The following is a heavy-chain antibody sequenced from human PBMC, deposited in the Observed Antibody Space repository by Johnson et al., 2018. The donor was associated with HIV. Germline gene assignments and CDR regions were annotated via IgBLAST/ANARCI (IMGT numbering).Heavy chain of an antibody. CDR3: ARHRGRHSSNWYDAFAI. Sequence: VQLVESGGGLVQPGGSLRLSCAASGFSVSSNYMSWVRQAPGKGLEWVSRINSAGFTYSADYVKGRFTVSRDKSKNTVYFQMNSLRAEDTAVYYCARHRGRHSSNWYDAFAIWGQGTVVTVSS. CDR2: INSAGFT. J-gene: IGHJ3*02. CDR1: GFSVSSNY. V-gene: IGHV3-66*04. D-gene: IGHD6-13*01.